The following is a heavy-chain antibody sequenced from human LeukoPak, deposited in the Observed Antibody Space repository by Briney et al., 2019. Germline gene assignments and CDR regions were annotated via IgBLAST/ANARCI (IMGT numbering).Heavy chain of an antibody. CDR3: ARRSRSHHRNWFDP. V-gene: IGHV4-34*01. J-gene: IGHJ5*02. CDR2: INHSGST. CDR1: GGSFSGYY. D-gene: IGHD1-14*01. Sequence: PSETLSLTCAVYGGSFSGYYWSWIRQPPGKGLEWIGEINHSGSTNYNPSLKSRVTISVDTSKNQFSLKLSSVTAADTAVYYCARRSRSHHRNWFDPWGQGTLVTVSS.